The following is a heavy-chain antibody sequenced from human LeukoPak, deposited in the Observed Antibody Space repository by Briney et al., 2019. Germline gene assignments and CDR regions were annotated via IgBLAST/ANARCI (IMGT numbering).Heavy chain of an antibody. D-gene: IGHD1-26*01. V-gene: IGHV1-69*01. CDR3: YSGSYYVADFDY. J-gene: IGHJ4*02. CDR1: GGTFSSYA. Sequence: SVKVSCKASGGTFSSYAISWVRQAPGQGLEWMGGIIPIFGTANYAQKFQGRVTITADESTSAAYMELSSLRSEDTAVYYCYSGSYYVADFDYWGQGTLVTVSS. CDR2: IIPIFGTA.